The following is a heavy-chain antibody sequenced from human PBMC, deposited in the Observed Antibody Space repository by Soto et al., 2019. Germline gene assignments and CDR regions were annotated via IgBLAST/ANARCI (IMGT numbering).Heavy chain of an antibody. CDR2: ISAYNGNT. CDR1: GYTFTSYG. J-gene: IGHJ4*02. D-gene: IGHD6-13*01. V-gene: IGHV1-18*01. CDR3: ARDLLLRYSSSWPDY. Sequence: GASVKVSCKASGYTFTSYGISWVRQAPGQGLEWMGWISAYNGNTNYAQKLQGRVTMTTDTSTSTAYMELRSLRSDDTAVYYCARDLLLRYSSSWPDYWGQGTLVTVSS.